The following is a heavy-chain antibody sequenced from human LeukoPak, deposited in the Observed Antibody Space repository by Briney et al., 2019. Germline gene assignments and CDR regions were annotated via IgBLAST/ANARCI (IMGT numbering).Heavy chain of an antibody. V-gene: IGHV5-51*01. CDR3: ARLPLVLVTSHFDY. Sequence: GESLKISCKGSGYSFTSYWIGWVRQMPGKGLEWIGIIYPGDSDTRYSPSFQGQVTISADKSISTAYLQWSSLKASDTAMHYFARLPLVLVTSHFDYWGQGTLVTVSS. CDR2: IYPGDSDT. J-gene: IGHJ4*02. CDR1: GYSFTSYW. D-gene: IGHD4-11*01.